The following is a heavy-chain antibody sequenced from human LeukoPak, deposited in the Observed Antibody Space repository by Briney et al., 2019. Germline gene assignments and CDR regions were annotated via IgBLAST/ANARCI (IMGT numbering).Heavy chain of an antibody. CDR3: ARDSTGYWYFDL. Sequence: PGRSLRLSCAPSGFTFSRHGMHWVRQAPGKGLEWVAIISNDGSRKYYAHSVKGRFTISRDNSKNTLYLQMNSLRAEDTAVYYRARDSTGYWYFDLWGRGTLVSVSS. D-gene: IGHD3-3*02. CDR1: GFTFSRHG. V-gene: IGHV3-30*03. CDR2: ISNDGSRK. J-gene: IGHJ2*01.